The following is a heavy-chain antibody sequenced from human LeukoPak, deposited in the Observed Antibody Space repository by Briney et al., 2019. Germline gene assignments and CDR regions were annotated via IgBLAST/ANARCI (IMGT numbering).Heavy chain of an antibody. V-gene: IGHV3-23*01. D-gene: IGHD3-16*01. CDR1: GFTFSTYA. Sequence: GGSLRLSCAASGFTFSTYAMSWVSQSPGKGLEWVSAISGSGGSTYYADSVKGRFTISRDNSENTLYLQMNSLRAEDTAVYYCAKSYYDYVWGSPRSYFDYWGQGTLVTVSS. J-gene: IGHJ4*02. CDR3: AKSYYDYVWGSPRSYFDY. CDR2: ISGSGGST.